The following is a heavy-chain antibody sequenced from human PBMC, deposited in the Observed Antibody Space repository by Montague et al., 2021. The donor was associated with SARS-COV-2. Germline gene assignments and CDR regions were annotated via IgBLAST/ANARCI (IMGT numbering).Heavy chain of an antibody. CDR2: ISSSSYI. Sequence: SLRLSCAASGFTLSSYSMNWVRQAPGKGLEWVSSISSSSYIYYAYSVKGRFTISRDNAKNSLYLQMNSLRAEDTAVYYCARDGRHYWGQGTLVTVSS. J-gene: IGHJ4*02. CDR1: GFTLSSYS. CDR3: ARDGRHY. V-gene: IGHV3-21*01. D-gene: IGHD2-15*01.